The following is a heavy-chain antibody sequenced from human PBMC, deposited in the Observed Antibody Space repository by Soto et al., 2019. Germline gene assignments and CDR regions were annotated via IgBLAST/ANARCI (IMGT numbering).Heavy chain of an antibody. CDR2: IWFDGFKK. V-gene: IGHV3-33*01. Sequence: QVQLVESGGGVVQSGTSLRLSCAASGMKFSSYGMHWVRQAPGKGLEWVAVIWFDGFKKYYVDSVKGRFTISRDNSNNTLYLPMNSLRAEDTGVYYCARELLYGTGSRNFHYYGMDVWGQGTTVTVSS. J-gene: IGHJ6*02. D-gene: IGHD3-10*01. CDR3: ARELLYGTGSRNFHYYGMDV. CDR1: GMKFSSYG.